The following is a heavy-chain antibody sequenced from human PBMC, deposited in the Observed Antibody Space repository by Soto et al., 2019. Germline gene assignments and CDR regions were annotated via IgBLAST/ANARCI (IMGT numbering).Heavy chain of an antibody. CDR1: GGSISSYD. CDR3: ARDCSSTSCYDVFDS. CDR2: IYTSGST. Sequence: QVQLQESGPGLVKPSETLSLTCTVSGGSISSYDWSWIRQPAGKGLQWIGRIYTSGSTNYNPSLKSRVTMSVDTSKNQFKLKLSAVTAADTSVYYCARDCSSTSCYDVFDSGGQGTLVTVSS. D-gene: IGHD2-2*01. J-gene: IGHJ4*02. V-gene: IGHV4-4*07.